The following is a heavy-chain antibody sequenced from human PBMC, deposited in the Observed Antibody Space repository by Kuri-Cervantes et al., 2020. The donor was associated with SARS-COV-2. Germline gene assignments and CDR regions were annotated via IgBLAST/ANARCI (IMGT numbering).Heavy chain of an antibody. D-gene: IGHD5-24*01. Sequence: ASVKVSCKASGYTFTSYAMHWVRQAPGQRLEWMGWINAGNGNTKYSQKFQGRVTITADKSTSTAYMELSSLRSEDTAVYYCARAKNGYNLVYYGMDVWGQGTTVTVSS. CDR2: INAGNGNT. V-gene: IGHV1-3*01. CDR3: ARAKNGYNLVYYGMDV. CDR1: GYTFTSYA. J-gene: IGHJ6*02.